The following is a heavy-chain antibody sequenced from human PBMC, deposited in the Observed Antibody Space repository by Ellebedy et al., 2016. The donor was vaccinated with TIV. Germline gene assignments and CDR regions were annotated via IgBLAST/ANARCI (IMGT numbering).Heavy chain of an antibody. CDR3: AREGENTAMALDY. J-gene: IGHJ4*02. CDR2: IYHSGIT. CDR1: GGSISSSNW. D-gene: IGHD5-18*01. V-gene: IGHV4-4*02. Sequence: SETLSLTCAVSGGSISSSNWWSWVRQPPGKGLEWIGEIYHSGITNYNPSLKSRVTISVDKSKNQFSLKLTSVTAADTAVHYCAREGENTAMALDYWGQGTLVTVSS.